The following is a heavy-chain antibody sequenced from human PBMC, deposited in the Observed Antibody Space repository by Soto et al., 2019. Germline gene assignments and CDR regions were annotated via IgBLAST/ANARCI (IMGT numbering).Heavy chain of an antibody. V-gene: IGHV1-2*04. Sequence: GASVKVSCKASGYTFTGYYMHWVRQAPGQGLEWMGWINPNSGGTNYAQKFQGWVTMTRDTSISTAYMELSRLRSDDTAVYHCARDLQYYGSGSLQNRLAPWGQGTLVTVSS. J-gene: IGHJ5*02. CDR1: GYTFTGYY. CDR2: INPNSGGT. CDR3: ARDLQYYGSGSLQNRLAP. D-gene: IGHD3-10*01.